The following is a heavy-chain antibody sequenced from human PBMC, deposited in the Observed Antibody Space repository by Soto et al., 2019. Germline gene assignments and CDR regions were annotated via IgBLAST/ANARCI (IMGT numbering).Heavy chain of an antibody. D-gene: IGHD2-21*01. V-gene: IGHV4-31*03. CDR1: GGSISSGGYY. CDR3: ARDEVNATNFNPLFDY. J-gene: IGHJ4*02. CDR2: IYYSGST. Sequence: PSETLSLTCTVSGGSISSGGYYWSWIRQHPGKGLEWIGYIYYSGSTYYNPSLKSRVTISVDTSKNQFSLKLSSVTAADTAVYYCARDEVNATNFNPLFDYWGQGTLVTVSS.